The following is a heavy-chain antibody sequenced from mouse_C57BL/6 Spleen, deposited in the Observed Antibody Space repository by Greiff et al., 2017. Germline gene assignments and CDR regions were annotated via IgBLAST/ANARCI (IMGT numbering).Heavy chain of an antibody. Sequence: EVKLMESGGGLVLPGGSLKPSSAASAFHFSDYGMHWVRKATEKGVEWVAYISSGSSTIYYEDTVKGRFTIARDSAKTTRFLQMTSLRSEDTAMYYCAGTAQAPDYFDYRGYGDTLTGS. CDR2: ISSGSSTI. D-gene: IGHD3-2*02. V-gene: IGHV5-17*01. CDR1: AFHFSDYG. CDR3: AGTAQAPDYFDY. J-gene: IGHJ2*01.